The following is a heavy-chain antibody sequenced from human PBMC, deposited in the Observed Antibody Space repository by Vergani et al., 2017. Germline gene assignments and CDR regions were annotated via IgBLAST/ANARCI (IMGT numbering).Heavy chain of an antibody. J-gene: IGHJ2*01. Sequence: QVQLQESGPGLVKPSETLSLSCTVSGGSLSSYYWSWIRQPPGKGLEWIGYIYYSGSTNYNPSIKSRVTISVATSKNKFSLKLSSVSAADTAVYYCARTTVVRYFDLWGRGTLVSVSS. CDR2: IYYSGST. V-gene: IGHV4-59*08. CDR1: GGSLSSYY. CDR3: ARTTVVRYFDL. D-gene: IGHD4-23*01.